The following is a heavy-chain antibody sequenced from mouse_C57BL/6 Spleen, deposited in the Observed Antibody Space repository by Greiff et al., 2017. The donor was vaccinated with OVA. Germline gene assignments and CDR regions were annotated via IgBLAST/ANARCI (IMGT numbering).Heavy chain of an antibody. D-gene: IGHD2-12*01. CDR2: INSDGSST. Sequence: EVHLVESEGGLVQPGSSMKLSCTASGFTFSDYYMAWVRQVPEKGLEWVANINSDGSSTYYLDSLKSRFIISRDNAKNILYLQMSSLKSEDTATYYCARGYDYAMDYWGQGTSVTVSS. CDR3: ARGYDYAMDY. CDR1: GFTFSDYY. J-gene: IGHJ4*01. V-gene: IGHV5-16*01.